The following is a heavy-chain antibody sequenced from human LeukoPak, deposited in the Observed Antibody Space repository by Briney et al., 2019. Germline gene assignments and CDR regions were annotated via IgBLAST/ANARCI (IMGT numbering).Heavy chain of an antibody. V-gene: IGHV3-30*02. CDR1: GFTFSSYG. D-gene: IGHD4-23*01. CDR3: ARGHPHGWELYLDY. J-gene: IGHJ4*02. Sequence: GGSLRLSCAASGFTFSSYGMHWVRQAPGKGLEWVAFIRYDGSNKYYADSVKGRFTISRDNSKNTLYLQMNSLRAEDTAVYYCARGHPHGWELYLDYWGQGALVIVSS. CDR2: IRYDGSNK.